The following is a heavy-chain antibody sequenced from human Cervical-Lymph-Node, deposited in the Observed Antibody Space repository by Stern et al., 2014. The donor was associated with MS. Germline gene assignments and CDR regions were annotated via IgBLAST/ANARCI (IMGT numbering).Heavy chain of an antibody. CDR2: IYPS. V-gene: IGHV5-51*01. Sequence: EVQLVESGAEVKKPGASLKISCKVSGYSFTIYYIAWVRQLPGKGLEWMGVIYPSTYSPSFQGQVTISADKSITTAYVQWSSLRASDTAMYYCARHVQGFDYWGQGTLVTVSS. CDR1: GYSFTIYY. CDR3: ARHVQGFDY. J-gene: IGHJ4*02.